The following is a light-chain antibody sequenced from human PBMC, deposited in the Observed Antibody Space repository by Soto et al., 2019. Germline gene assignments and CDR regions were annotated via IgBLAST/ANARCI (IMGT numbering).Light chain of an antibody. J-gene: IGLJ3*02. CDR3: CSYAGSRV. CDR2: EGS. Sequence: QSALTQPASVSGSPGQSITISCTGTSSDVGSYNLVSWYQQHPGKAPKLMIYEGSKRPSGVSNRVSGSKSGNTASLTISGLQDEDESDYYCCSYAGSRVFGGGTKLTVL. V-gene: IGLV2-23*01. CDR1: SSDVGSYNL.